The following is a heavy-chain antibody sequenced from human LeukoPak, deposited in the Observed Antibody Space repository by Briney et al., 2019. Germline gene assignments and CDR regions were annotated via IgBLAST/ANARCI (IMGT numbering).Heavy chain of an antibody. V-gene: IGHV3-7*01. J-gene: IGHJ4*02. D-gene: IGHD1-26*01. CDR2: IKQDGSEK. Sequence: GGSLRLSCAASGFTVSSNYMSWVRQAPGKGLEWVANIKQDGSEKYYVDSVKGRFTISRDNAKNSLYLQMDSLRAEDTAVYYCARDLMGWDLHYFDYWGQGTLVTVSS. CDR1: GFTVSSNY. CDR3: ARDLMGWDLHYFDY.